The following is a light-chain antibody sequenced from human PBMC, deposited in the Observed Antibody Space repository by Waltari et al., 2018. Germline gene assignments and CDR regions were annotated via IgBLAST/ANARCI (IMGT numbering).Light chain of an antibody. CDR3: ASWDDSLNGWV. J-gene: IGLJ3*02. CDR2: STN. Sequence: QSVVTQPPSASGTPGQRVPPSCSGGLSNLGRNIVNWYQHLPGTAPKLLIYSTNQRPSGVPDRFSGSKSGTSASLAISGLQSEDEAEYYCASWDDSLNGWVFGGGTKLTVL. CDR1: LSNLGRNI. V-gene: IGLV1-44*01.